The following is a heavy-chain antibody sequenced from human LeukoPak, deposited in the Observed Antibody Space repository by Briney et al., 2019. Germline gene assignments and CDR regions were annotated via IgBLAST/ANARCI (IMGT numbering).Heavy chain of an antibody. V-gene: IGHV4-34*01. D-gene: IGHD2-15*01. CDR1: GGSSSGYY. CDR3: ARARGYCSGGSCLYYYYMDV. J-gene: IGHJ6*03. Sequence: SETLSLTCAVYGGSSSGYYWSWIRQPPGKGLEWIGEINHSGSTNYNPSLKSRVTISVDTSKNQFSLKLSSVTAADTAVYYCARARGYCSGGSCLYYYYMDVWGKGTTVTVSS. CDR2: INHSGST.